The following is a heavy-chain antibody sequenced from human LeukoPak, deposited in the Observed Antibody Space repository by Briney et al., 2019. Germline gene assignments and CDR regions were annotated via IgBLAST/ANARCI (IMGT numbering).Heavy chain of an antibody. J-gene: IGHJ4*02. CDR1: GYSISSGYY. CDR3: AGKYYYDSSGYFYVDY. D-gene: IGHD3-22*01. CDR2: IYHSGST. Sequence: SETLSLTCAVSGYSISSGYYWGWIRQTPGKGLEWIGSIYHSGSTYYNPSLKSRVTILIDTSKNQFSLKLSSVTAADTAVYYCAGKYYYDSSGYFYVDYWGQGTLVTVSS. V-gene: IGHV4-38-2*01.